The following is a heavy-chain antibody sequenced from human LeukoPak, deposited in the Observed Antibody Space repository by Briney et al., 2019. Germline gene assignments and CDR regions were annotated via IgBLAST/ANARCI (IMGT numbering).Heavy chain of an antibody. Sequence: GGSLRLSCAASGFTFSSYAMSWVRQAPGKGLEWVANIKQDGSEKYYVDSVKGRFTISRDNAKNSLYLQRNSLRAEDTALYYCARDSSPLLTGPRSDYWGQGTLVTVSS. D-gene: IGHD2-15*01. CDR3: ARDSSPLLTGPRSDY. J-gene: IGHJ4*02. CDR2: IKQDGSEK. V-gene: IGHV3-7*03. CDR1: GFTFSSYA.